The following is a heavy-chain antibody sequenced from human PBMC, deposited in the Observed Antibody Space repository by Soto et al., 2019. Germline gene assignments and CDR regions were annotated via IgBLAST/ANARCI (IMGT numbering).Heavy chain of an antibody. Sequence: LSLTCGVSGGTIGSPDWWTWVRQPPGKGLEWIGEIFQSGSTNYTPSLESRVTISVDKSKNQFSLTLTSVTAADTAVYFCARGRGRYSSGWSWFDPWGQGILVTVSS. CDR3: ARGRGRYSSGWSWFDP. CDR2: IFQSGST. CDR1: GGTIGSPDW. J-gene: IGHJ5*02. V-gene: IGHV4-4*01. D-gene: IGHD6-19*01.